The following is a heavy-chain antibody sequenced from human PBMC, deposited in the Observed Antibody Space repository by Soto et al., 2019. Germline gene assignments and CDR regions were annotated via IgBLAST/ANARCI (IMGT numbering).Heavy chain of an antibody. V-gene: IGHV3-23*01. CDR1: GFTFSNYA. Sequence: GSLRLSCAASGFTFSNYAMSLVRQAPGKGPEWVSFISGSGNGTYYADSVKGRFTISRDNSKNTLYVQMNNLRVEDTAIYYCAKRFFGSGSPPGAFDVWGQGTMVTVSS. CDR3: AKRFFGSGSPPGAFDV. J-gene: IGHJ3*01. CDR2: ISGSGNGT. D-gene: IGHD3-10*01.